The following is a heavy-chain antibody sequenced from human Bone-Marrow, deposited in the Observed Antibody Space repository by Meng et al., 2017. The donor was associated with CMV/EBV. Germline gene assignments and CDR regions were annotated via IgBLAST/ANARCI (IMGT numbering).Heavy chain of an antibody. CDR2: INYDGSST. J-gene: IGHJ4*02. V-gene: IGHV3-74*01. Sequence: GESLKISCAASGFTFSSYSMNWVRQAPGKGLLWLARINYDGSSTIYADSVRGRFTISRDNARNTLYLQMNSLRAEDTALYYCARDGVSYFDYWGQGQLVTVSS. CDR3: ARDGVSYFDY. D-gene: IGHD2/OR15-2a*01. CDR1: GFTFSSYS.